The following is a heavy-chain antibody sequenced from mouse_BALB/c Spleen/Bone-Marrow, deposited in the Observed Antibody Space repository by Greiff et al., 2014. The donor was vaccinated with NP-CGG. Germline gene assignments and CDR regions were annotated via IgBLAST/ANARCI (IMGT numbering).Heavy chain of an antibody. CDR3: ARGDYGSSYDYAMDY. CDR2: IYPGDGDT. D-gene: IGHD1-1*01. J-gene: IGHJ4*01. Sequence: VQGVESGAELARPGASVKLSCKASGYTFTSYWMQWVKQRPGQGLEWIGAIYPGDGDTRYTQKFKGKATLTADKSSSTAYMQLSSLASEDSAVYYCARGDYGSSYDYAMDYWGQGTSVPVSS. V-gene: IGHV1-87*01. CDR1: GYTFTSYW.